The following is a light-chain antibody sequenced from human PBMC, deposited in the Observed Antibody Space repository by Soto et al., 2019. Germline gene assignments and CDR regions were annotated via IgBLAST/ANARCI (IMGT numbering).Light chain of an antibody. CDR3: AAWDDSLNGHV. CDR2: TTN. Sequence: QSLLTQPHSASGTPGQRVTISCSGSSSNIGTSSVHWFQQLPGTAPKLLISTTNQRPSGVPERFSGPKSGTSASLAISGLQSEDEADYYCAAWDDSLNGHVFGTGTKVTVL. CDR1: SSNIGTSS. V-gene: IGLV1-44*01. J-gene: IGLJ1*01.